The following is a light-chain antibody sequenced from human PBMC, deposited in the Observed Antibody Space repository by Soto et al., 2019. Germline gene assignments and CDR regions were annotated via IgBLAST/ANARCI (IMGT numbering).Light chain of an antibody. Sequence: QSVLTQPASVSGSPGESITISCTGTSSDVGGYNSVSWYQHHPGKAPKLMIYDVSNRPSGVSNRFSGSKSGNTASLSFSGLQAEDEADYYCSSYTSSSTRVFGTGTKVTVL. CDR1: SSDVGGYNS. J-gene: IGLJ1*01. CDR2: DVS. CDR3: SSYTSSSTRV. V-gene: IGLV2-14*03.